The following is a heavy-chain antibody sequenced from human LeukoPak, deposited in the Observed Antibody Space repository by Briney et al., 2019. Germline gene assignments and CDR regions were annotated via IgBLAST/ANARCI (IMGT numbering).Heavy chain of an antibody. CDR3: ARIASGSFSDY. CDR1: GFTFSTYA. Sequence: GGSLRLSCTASGFTFSTYAMNWVRQAPGKGLEWVSAICGNGGCVYYGDSVRGRFTVSRDNSKDTLYLQMSALRAEDTALYYCARIASGSFSDYWGQGSLVTVSS. V-gene: IGHV3-23*01. D-gene: IGHD3-10*01. CDR2: ICGNGGCV. J-gene: IGHJ4*02.